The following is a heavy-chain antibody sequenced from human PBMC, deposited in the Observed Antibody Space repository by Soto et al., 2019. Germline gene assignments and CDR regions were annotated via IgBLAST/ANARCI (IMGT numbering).Heavy chain of an antibody. D-gene: IGHD2-21*01. CDR1: GGSFSGYY. CDR3: ARGPWRLWYSDY. J-gene: IGHJ4*02. CDR2: INHSGST. V-gene: IGHV4-34*01. Sequence: PSETRSLTCAVYGGSFSGYYWSWSRQPPGKGLEWIGEINHSGSTNYNPSLKRRVTISVDTSKNQFSLKLSSVTAADTAVYYCARGPWRLWYSDYWGQGTLVTVSS.